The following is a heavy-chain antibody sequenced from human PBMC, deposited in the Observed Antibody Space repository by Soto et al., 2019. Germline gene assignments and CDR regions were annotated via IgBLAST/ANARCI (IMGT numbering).Heavy chain of an antibody. CDR1: GFTFSSYS. CDR3: ARDPTTMGPGAFDI. CDR2: ISSSSSYI. V-gene: IGHV3-21*01. Sequence: GGSLRLSCAASGFTFSSYSMNWVRQAPGKGLEWVSSISSSSSYIYYADSVKGRFTISRDNAKNSLYLQMNSLRAEDTAVYYCARDPTTMGPGAFDIWGQGTMVTVSS. D-gene: IGHD5-18*01. J-gene: IGHJ3*02.